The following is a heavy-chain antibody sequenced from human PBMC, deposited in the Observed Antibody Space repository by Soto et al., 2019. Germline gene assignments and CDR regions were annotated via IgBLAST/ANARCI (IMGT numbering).Heavy chain of an antibody. CDR3: ARERRGYSYGELDY. CDR1: GGSISSGGYY. D-gene: IGHD5-18*01. Sequence: QVQLQESGPGLVKPSQTLSLTCTVSGGSISSGGYYWSWIRQHPGKGLGWIGYIYYSGSTYCTPTLKTRVTRSVDTSKNQFSLKLSSVTAADTAVYYCARERRGYSYGELDYLGQGTQVTVSS. V-gene: IGHV4-31*03. J-gene: IGHJ4*02. CDR2: IYYSGST.